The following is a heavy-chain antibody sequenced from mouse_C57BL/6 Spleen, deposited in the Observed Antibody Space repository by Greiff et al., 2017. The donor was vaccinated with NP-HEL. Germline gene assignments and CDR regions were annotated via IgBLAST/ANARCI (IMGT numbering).Heavy chain of an antibody. V-gene: IGHV5-17*01. CDR1: GFTFSDYG. CDR3: ARRVYSNLYAMDY. D-gene: IGHD2-5*01. J-gene: IGHJ4*01. CDR2: ISSGSSTI. Sequence: EVQLVESGGGLVKPGGSLKLSCAASGFTFSDYGMHWVRQAPEKGLEWVAYISSGSSTIYYADTVKGRFTISRDNAKNTLFLQMTSLRSEDTAMYYCARRVYSNLYAMDYWGQGTSVTVSS.